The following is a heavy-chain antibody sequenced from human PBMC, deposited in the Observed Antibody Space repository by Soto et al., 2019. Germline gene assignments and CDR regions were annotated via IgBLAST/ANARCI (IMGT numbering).Heavy chain of an antibody. CDR1: GGSISSYY. J-gene: IGHJ4*02. CDR2: IYYSGGT. CDR3: ARQTGAVDY. D-gene: IGHD1-1*01. V-gene: IGHV4-59*01. Sequence: NPSETLSLTCTVSGGSISSYYWSWIRQPPGKGLEWIGYIYYSGGTNYNPSLKSRVTISVDTSKNQFSLKLSSVTAADTAVYYCARQTGAVDYWGQGTLVTVSS.